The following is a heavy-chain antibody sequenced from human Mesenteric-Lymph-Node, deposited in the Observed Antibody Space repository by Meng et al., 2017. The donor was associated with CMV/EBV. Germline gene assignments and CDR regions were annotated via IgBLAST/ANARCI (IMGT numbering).Heavy chain of an antibody. CDR1: GGSISSGDYY. CDR3: ALEGYCSSTSCFRGRFDP. CDR2: IYYSGST. D-gene: IGHD2-2*01. J-gene: IGHJ5*02. V-gene: IGHV4-30-4*08. Sequence: SETLSLTCTVSGGSISSGDYYWSWIRQPPGKGLEWIGYIYYSGSTYYNPSLKSRVTISVDTSKNQFSLKLSSVTAADTAVYYCALEGYCSSTSCFRGRFDPWGQGTLVTVSS.